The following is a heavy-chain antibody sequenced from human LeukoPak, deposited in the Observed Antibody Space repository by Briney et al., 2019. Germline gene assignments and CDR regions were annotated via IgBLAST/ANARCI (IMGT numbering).Heavy chain of an antibody. Sequence: PSETLSLTCTVSGGSISSSSYYWGWIRQPPGKGLEWIGSIYYSGSTYYNPSLKSRVTISVDTSKNQFSLKLSSVTAAGTAVYYCARRPYCSGGSCYYYMDVWGKGTTVTVSS. CDR3: ARRPYCSGGSCYYYMDV. D-gene: IGHD2-15*01. V-gene: IGHV4-39*01. CDR1: GGSISSSSYY. CDR2: IYYSGST. J-gene: IGHJ6*03.